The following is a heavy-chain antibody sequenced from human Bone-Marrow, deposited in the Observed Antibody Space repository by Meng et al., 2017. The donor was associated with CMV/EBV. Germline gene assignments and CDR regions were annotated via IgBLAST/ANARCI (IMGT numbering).Heavy chain of an antibody. V-gene: IGHV3-30*04. CDR2: ISSDGSSR. CDR3: AFLTLYYFDY. CDR1: GFTFDDYA. Sequence: GESLKISCAASGFTFDDYAMHWVRQAPGKGLEWVALISSDGSSRYYTDSVKGRFTISRDNSKNTLYLQMNSLRVEDTAVYFCAFLTLYYFDYWGQGALVTVSS. J-gene: IGHJ4*02. D-gene: IGHD2/OR15-2a*01.